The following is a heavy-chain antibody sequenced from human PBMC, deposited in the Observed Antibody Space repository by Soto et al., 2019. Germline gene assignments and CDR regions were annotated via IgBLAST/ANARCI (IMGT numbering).Heavy chain of an antibody. CDR1: AFTFSRYA. J-gene: IGHJ6*02. CDR2: ISYDGNNE. CDR3: ASLRNYDFWSGYYDYNYSGMDV. Sequence: PGGSLRLSCAASAFTFSRYAMHWVRQPPGKGLEWVAVISYDGNNEVYADSVKGRFTISRDNSMNTLYLQMNILRAGDTAVYYCASLRNYDFWSGYYDYNYSGMDVWGQGTTVTVSS. D-gene: IGHD3-3*01. V-gene: IGHV3-30*04.